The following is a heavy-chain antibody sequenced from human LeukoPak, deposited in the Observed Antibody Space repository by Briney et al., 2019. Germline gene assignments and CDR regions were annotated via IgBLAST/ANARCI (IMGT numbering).Heavy chain of an antibody. CDR2: IYHSGST. CDR1: GYSISSGYY. J-gene: IGHJ4*02. V-gene: IGHV4-38-2*02. D-gene: IGHD6-19*01. Sequence: ASETLSLTCTVSGYSISSGYYWGWIRQPPGKGLEWIGSIYHSGSTYYNPSLKSRVTISVDTSKNQFSLKLSSVTAADTAVYYCARGSGWYGEFDYWGQGTLVTVSS. CDR3: ARGSGWYGEFDY.